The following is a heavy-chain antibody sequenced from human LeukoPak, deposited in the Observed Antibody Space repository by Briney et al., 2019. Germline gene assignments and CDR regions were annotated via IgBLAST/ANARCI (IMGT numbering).Heavy chain of an antibody. V-gene: IGHV3-33*01. Sequence: PGGSLRLSCAASGFTFSSYGMHWVRQAPGKGLEWVAVIWYDGSNKYYADSVKGRFTISRDNSKNTLYLQMNSLRAEDTAVYYCGFLELDDAFDIWGQGTMVTVSS. D-gene: IGHD3-3*01. CDR3: GFLELDDAFDI. CDR1: GFTFSSYG. J-gene: IGHJ3*02. CDR2: IWYDGSNK.